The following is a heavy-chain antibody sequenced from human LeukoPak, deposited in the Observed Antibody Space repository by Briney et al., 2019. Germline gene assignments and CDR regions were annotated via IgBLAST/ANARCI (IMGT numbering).Heavy chain of an antibody. V-gene: IGHV3-21*01. CDR1: GFTFSNYS. D-gene: IGHD3-22*01. J-gene: IGHJ4*02. CDR3: AREGGYYYDSSGFDY. Sequence: GGSLRLSCAGSGFTFSNYSINWVRQAPGKGLEWVSSISPSSHYIYYADSVRGRFTISRDNARNSLYLQMNSLRAEDTAVYYCAREGGYYYDSSGFDYWGQGTLVTVSS. CDR2: ISPSSHYI.